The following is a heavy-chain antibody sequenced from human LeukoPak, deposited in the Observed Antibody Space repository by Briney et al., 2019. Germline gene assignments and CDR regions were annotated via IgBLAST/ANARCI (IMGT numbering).Heavy chain of an antibody. V-gene: IGHV4-59*01. D-gene: IGHD3-10*01. CDR2: IYYTVST. J-gene: IGHJ4*02. CDR3: ARVGYYGSGNYYNDRGAFDY. CDR1: GGSLSTYY. Sequence: SETLSLTCTVSGGSLSTYYCSWLRQPPGKGREWIWYIYYTVSTNYNPSLKSRVTISVDTSKNQFSLKLSDVTAADTAVYYCARVGYYGSGNYYNDRGAFDYWGQGTMVTVSS.